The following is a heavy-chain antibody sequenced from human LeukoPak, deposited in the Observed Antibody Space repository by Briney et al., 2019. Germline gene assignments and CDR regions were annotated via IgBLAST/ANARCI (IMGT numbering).Heavy chain of an antibody. CDR1: GGSFSGYY. CDR2: INHSGST. D-gene: IGHD5-18*01. Sequence: SETLSLTCAVYGGSFSGYYWSWIRQPPGKGLEWIGEINHSGSTNYNRSLKSRVTISVDTSKNQFSLKLSSVTAADTAAYYCARAPPTDTATLGYWGQGTLVTVSS. CDR3: ARAPPTDTATLGY. J-gene: IGHJ4*02. V-gene: IGHV4-34*01.